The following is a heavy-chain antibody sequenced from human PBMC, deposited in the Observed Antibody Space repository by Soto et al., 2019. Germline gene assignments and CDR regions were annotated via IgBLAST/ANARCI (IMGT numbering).Heavy chain of an antibody. CDR1: GFTFSTYA. CDR3: ARDLIDYGAAWYSQGCDY. V-gene: IGHV3-30-3*01. CDR2: ISYDGNNK. D-gene: IGHD3-10*01. Sequence: QVQLVESGGGVVQPGRSLRLSCIASGFTFSTYAMHWVRQAPGKGLEWVAVISYDGNNKYYADSVKGRFTISRDTSKNALYLQMNSLRAEDRAVYYCARDLIDYGAAWYSQGCDYWGQGTLVTVSS. J-gene: IGHJ4*02.